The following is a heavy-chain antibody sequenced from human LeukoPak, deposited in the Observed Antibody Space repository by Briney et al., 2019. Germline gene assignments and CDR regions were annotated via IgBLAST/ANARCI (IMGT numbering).Heavy chain of an antibody. Sequence: GASVMVSCKASGYTFTGYYMHWVRQAPGQGLEWMGWINPNSGGTNYAQKFQGRVTMTRDTSISTAYMELSRLRSDDTAVYYCARVPELLWFGEFPYWGQGTLVTVSS. CDR2: INPNSGGT. V-gene: IGHV1-2*02. CDR3: ARVPELLWFGEFPY. D-gene: IGHD3-10*01. CDR1: GYTFTGYY. J-gene: IGHJ4*02.